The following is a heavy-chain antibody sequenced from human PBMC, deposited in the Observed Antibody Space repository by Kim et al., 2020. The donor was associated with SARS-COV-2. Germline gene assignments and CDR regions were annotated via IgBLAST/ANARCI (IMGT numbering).Heavy chain of an antibody. CDR3: AVRPPFDY. J-gene: IGHJ4*02. CDR2: INHSGST. Sequence: SETLSLTCAVYGGSFSGYYWSWIRQPPGKGLEWIGEINHSGSTNYNPSLKSRVTISVDTSKNQFSLKLSSVTAADTAVYYCAVRPPFDYWGQGTLVTVSS. CDR1: GGSFSGYY. V-gene: IGHV4-34*01.